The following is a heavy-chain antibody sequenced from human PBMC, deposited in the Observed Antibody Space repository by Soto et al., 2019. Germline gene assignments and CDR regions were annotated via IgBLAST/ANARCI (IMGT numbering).Heavy chain of an antibody. J-gene: IGHJ6*02. CDR2: IIPVFDTP. D-gene: IGHD3-10*01. CDR3: ARLNSVFSVYYGMDV. Sequence: GASVKVSCKASGGPFSSYAISWVRQAPGEGLEWMGGIIPVFDTPNYAQKFQGRVTITADESTSTVYMDLSSLKSEDTAVYYCARLNSVFSVYYGMDVWGQGTTVTVSS. V-gene: IGHV1-69*13. CDR1: GGPFSSYA.